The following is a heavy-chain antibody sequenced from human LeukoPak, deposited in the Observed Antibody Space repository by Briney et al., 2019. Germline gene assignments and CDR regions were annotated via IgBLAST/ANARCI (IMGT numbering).Heavy chain of an antibody. Sequence: SATLSLTCTVSGGSISSSSYYWGWLRQPPGKGLDWFGSIYYSGSTYYNPSLKSRVSISVDTSKNQSSLKLSSVTAADTAVYYCASTITMIVGGAFDIWGQGTMVTVSS. CDR1: GGSISSSSYY. V-gene: IGHV4-39*01. J-gene: IGHJ3*02. D-gene: IGHD3-22*01. CDR3: ASTITMIVGGAFDI. CDR2: IYYSGST.